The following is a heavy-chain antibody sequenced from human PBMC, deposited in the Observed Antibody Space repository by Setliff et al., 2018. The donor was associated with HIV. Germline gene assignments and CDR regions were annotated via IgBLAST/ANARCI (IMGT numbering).Heavy chain of an antibody. CDR2: INSDGSST. J-gene: IGHJ4*02. Sequence: PAGSLRLTCAASGFPFSSYEINWVRQAPGKGLVWVSRINSDGSSTSYADSVKGRFTISRDNSKNTLYLQMNSLRADDAAVYYCAKDRITGYYNFWSGPNFDYWGQGTLVTVSS. CDR1: GFPFSSYE. V-gene: IGHV3-74*01. D-gene: IGHD3-3*01. CDR3: AKDRITGYYNFWSGPNFDY.